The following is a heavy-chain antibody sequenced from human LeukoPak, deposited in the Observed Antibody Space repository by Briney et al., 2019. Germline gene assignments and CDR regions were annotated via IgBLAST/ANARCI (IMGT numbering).Heavy chain of an antibody. CDR1: GFTSSSYA. CDR3: ARELPRYCSSTSCSPGGFDP. CDR2: ISYNGSNK. Sequence: GGSLRLSCAVSGFTSSSYAMHWVRQAPGRGLEWVAVISYNGSNKYYTDSVKGRFTISRDNSKNTLYLQMNSLRAEDTAGYYCARELPRYCSSTSCSPGGFDPWGEGTLVTVSS. J-gene: IGHJ5*02. V-gene: IGHV3-30*04. D-gene: IGHD2-2*01.